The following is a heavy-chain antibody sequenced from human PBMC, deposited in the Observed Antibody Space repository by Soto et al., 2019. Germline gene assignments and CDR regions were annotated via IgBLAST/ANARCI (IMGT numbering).Heavy chain of an antibody. CDR2: ISYDGSNK. Sequence: QVQLVESGGGVVQPGRSLRLPCAASGFTFSSYGMHWVRQAPGKGLEWVAVISYDGSNKYYADSVKGRFTISRDNSKNTLYLQMNSLRAEDTAVYYCAKDRGIVVVVAIFQDWGQGTLVTVSS. CDR3: AKDRGIVVVVAIFQD. CDR1: GFTFSSYG. V-gene: IGHV3-30*18. D-gene: IGHD2-15*01. J-gene: IGHJ4*02.